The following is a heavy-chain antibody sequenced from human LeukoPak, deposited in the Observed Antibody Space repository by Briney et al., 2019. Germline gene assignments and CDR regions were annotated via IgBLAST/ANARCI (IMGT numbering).Heavy chain of an antibody. CDR2: LSGGGSTI. V-gene: IGHV3-11*04. J-gene: IGHJ4*02. Sequence: PGGSLRLSCAASGFTFSDYSMTWIRQAPGKGLEWVSYLSGGGSTIYYADSVKGRFTISRDNARNSLYLQMSSLRAEDTAVYYCARDASAYSSSRDFYHWGQGTLVTVSS. CDR3: ARDASAYSSSRDFYH. CDR1: GFTFSDYS. D-gene: IGHD6-6*01.